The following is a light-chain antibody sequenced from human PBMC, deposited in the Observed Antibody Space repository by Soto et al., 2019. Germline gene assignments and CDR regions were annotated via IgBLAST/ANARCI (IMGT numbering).Light chain of an antibody. J-gene: IGKJ5*01. V-gene: IGKV3-20*01. CDR2: RAS. Sequence: EIVMTQSPATLSVSPGDTATLSCRASQSLGGNLAWYQQKPGQGPRLLIFRASSRATGIPARFSGSGSGTDFTLTISRLEPEDFAVYYCQQYGSSPSITFGQGTRLEIK. CDR1: QSLGGN. CDR3: QQYGSSPSIT.